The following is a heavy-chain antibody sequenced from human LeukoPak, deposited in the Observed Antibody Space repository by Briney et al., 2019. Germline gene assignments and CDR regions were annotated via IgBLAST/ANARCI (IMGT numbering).Heavy chain of an antibody. D-gene: IGHD1-1*01. CDR2: TYYRSKWNY. J-gene: IGHJ4*02. CDR1: GDSVSTNSVA. Sequence: SQTLSLTCAISGDSVSTNSVACNWIRQSPSRGLEWLGRTYYRSKWNYEYAVSVRSRITVNLDTSKNQFSLQLNSVTPDDTAVYYCARAVIGTTRYFESWGQGTLVTVSS. CDR3: ARAVIGTTRYFES. V-gene: IGHV6-1*01.